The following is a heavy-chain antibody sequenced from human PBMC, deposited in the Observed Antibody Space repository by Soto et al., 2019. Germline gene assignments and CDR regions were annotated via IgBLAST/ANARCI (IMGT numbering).Heavy chain of an antibody. CDR2: IYYSGST. D-gene: IGHD3-9*01. V-gene: IGHV4-39*01. CDR1: VCSIMLIIYY. J-gene: IGHJ5*02. Sequence: PCETLSLSCTVSVCSIMLIIYYWGWIRQPPGKGLEWMGSIYYSGSTYYNPSLKSRVTISVDTSKNQFSLKLSSVTAADTAVYYCASPHNYDILTGYTWGQGTRVTVSS. CDR3: ASPHNYDILTGYT.